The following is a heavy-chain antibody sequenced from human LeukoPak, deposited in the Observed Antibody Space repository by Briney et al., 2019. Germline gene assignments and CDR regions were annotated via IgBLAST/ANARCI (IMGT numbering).Heavy chain of an antibody. V-gene: IGHV4-39*07. CDR1: GGSISSSSYY. J-gene: IGHJ4*02. Sequence: SETLSLTCTVSGGSISSSSYYWGWLRQPPGRGLEWIGGIYYSASTYYNPSLKSRVTISVDTSKNQFSLKLSSVTAADTSVYYCARGRRGDSSGYYYWGQGTLVTVSS. D-gene: IGHD3-22*01. CDR3: ARGRRGDSSGYYY. CDR2: IYYSAST.